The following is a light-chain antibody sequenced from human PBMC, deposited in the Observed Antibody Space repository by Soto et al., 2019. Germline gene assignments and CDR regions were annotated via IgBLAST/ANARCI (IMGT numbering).Light chain of an antibody. J-gene: IGKJ2*01. Sequence: IQMTQSPSSLSASVGDRVTITCQASQDITNYLNWYQQKPGKAPKLLLSDASKLERAVPPRFSGSGSGTHFTFSIISLQPEDIATYYCQQYDNLPYTFGQGNKLEMK. CDR3: QQYDNLPYT. CDR2: DAS. V-gene: IGKV1-33*01. CDR1: QDITNY.